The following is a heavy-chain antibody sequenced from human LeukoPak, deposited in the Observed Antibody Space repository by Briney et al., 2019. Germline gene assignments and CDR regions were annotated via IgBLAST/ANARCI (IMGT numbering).Heavy chain of an antibody. V-gene: IGHV3-21*01. CDR2: ISSSSSYI. CDR1: GFTFRSYS. D-gene: IGHD2-2*01. J-gene: IGHJ6*02. Sequence: PGGSLRLSCAASGFTFRSYSMNWVRQAPGKGLEWVSSISSSSSYIYYADSVKGRFTISRDNAKNSLYLQMNSLRAEDTAVYYCARGYCSSTSCRILGYYYGMDVWGQGTTVTVSS. CDR3: ARGYCSSTSCRILGYYYGMDV.